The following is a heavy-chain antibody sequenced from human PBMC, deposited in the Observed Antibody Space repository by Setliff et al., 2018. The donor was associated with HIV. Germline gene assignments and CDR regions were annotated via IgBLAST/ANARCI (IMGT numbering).Heavy chain of an antibody. CDR2: IQYDGRKN. CDR1: GFTFSYFG. V-gene: IGHV3-30*02. J-gene: IGHJ4*02. D-gene: IGHD3-16*01. Sequence: GGSLRLSCAASGFTFSYFGMHWVRQAPGKGLEWVAFIQYDGRKNNYADSVKGRFTISRDNSRNTVFLQMNNLRTEDTAVYYCAKDQGRVNDHWGLGTQVTVS. CDR3: AKDQGRVNDH.